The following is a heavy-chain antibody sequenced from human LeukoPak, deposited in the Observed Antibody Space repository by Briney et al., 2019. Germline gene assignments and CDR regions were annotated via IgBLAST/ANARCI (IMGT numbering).Heavy chain of an antibody. D-gene: IGHD4-17*01. V-gene: IGHV1-69*05. Sequence: SVKVSCKASGGTFSSYAISWVRQAPGQGLEWMGGIIPIFGTANYAQKFQGGVTITTDESTSTAYMGLSSLRSEDTAVYYCARAQGYGDYQAGAFDIWGQGTMVTVSS. CDR2: IIPIFGTA. CDR1: GGTFSSYA. CDR3: ARAQGYGDYQAGAFDI. J-gene: IGHJ3*02.